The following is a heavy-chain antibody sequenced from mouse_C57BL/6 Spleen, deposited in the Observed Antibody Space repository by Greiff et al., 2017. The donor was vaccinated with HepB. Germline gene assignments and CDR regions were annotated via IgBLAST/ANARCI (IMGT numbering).Heavy chain of an antibody. J-gene: IGHJ4*01. CDR1: GYTFTSYW. D-gene: IGHD3-2*02. Sequence: QVQLQQPGAELVKPGASVKLSCKASGYTFTSYWMQWVKQRPGQGLEWIGEIDPSDSYTNYNQKFKDKATLTVDTSSSTAYMQLSSLTSEDSAVYYCATAQAMGAMDYWGQGTSVTVSS. CDR3: ATAQAMGAMDY. CDR2: IDPSDSYT. V-gene: IGHV1-50*01.